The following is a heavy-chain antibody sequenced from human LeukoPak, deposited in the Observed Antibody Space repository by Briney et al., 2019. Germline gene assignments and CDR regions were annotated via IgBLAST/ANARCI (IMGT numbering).Heavy chain of an antibody. Sequence: ASVKVSCKASGYTFTSYGISWVRQAPGQGLERMGWISAYNGNTNYAQKLQGRVTMTTDASTSTAYMELRSLRSDDTAVYYCARDEGYYYDSSGPDYWGQGTLVTVSS. CDR3: ARDEGYYYDSSGPDY. D-gene: IGHD3-22*01. CDR1: GYTFTSYG. J-gene: IGHJ4*02. CDR2: ISAYNGNT. V-gene: IGHV1-18*01.